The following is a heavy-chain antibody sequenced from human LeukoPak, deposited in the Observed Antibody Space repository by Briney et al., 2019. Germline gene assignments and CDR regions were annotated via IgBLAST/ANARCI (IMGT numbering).Heavy chain of an antibody. CDR3: VKGFVHPTYYFEY. V-gene: IGHV3-23*01. J-gene: IGHJ4*02. D-gene: IGHD3-10*01. CDR1: GFTFSSYA. CDR2: ITGGGDGT. Sequence: GGSLRLSCAASGFTFSSYAMMWVRQSPEKGLEWVSPITGGGDGTYYADSVRGRFTISRDNSKNTLYLKMNSLRAEDTAVYFCVKGFVHPTYYFEYWGQGTLVTVSS.